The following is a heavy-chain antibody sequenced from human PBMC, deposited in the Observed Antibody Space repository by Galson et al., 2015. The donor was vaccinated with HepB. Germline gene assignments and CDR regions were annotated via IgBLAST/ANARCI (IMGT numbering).Heavy chain of an antibody. D-gene: IGHD1-1*01. CDR1: GFTFSSYG. J-gene: IGHJ6*02. V-gene: IGHV3-23*01. CDR3: AKEVTTTDHYYGMDV. Sequence: SLRLSCAASGFTFSSYGMSWVRQAPGKGLEWVSGISTSGSSTYYADSVKGRFTISRDNSKKTLYVQMNSLRAEDTAVYYCAKEVTTTDHYYGMDVWGQGTTVTVSS. CDR2: ISTSGSST.